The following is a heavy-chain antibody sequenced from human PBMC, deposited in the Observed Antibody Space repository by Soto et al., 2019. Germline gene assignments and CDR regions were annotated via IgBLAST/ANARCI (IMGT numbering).Heavy chain of an antibody. CDR1: GGPMDTYY. D-gene: IGHD2-15*01. Sequence: SETLSLTCTVSGGPMDTYYWNWIRQPAGKGLEWIGRIYASGSTKYNPSLQSRVTMLLDTSQNEFSLQLKSVTAADTAVYYCEGIPKDIYYGMDVWGQGTTVTVSS. CDR2: IYASGST. J-gene: IGHJ6*02. CDR3: EGIPKDIYYGMDV. V-gene: IGHV4-4*07.